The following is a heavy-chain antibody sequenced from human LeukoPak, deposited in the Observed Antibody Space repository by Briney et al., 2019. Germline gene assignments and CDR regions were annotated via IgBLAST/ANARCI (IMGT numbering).Heavy chain of an antibody. D-gene: IGHD1-1*01. CDR2: ISDSGDST. Sequence: GGSLRLSCAASGFTFSSYAMTWVRQAPGKGLEWVSAISDSGDSTYYAEYVKGRFTISGDNSKNTLYLQMSSLRAEDTAVYYCASPNWNFVKWGQGTLVTVSS. CDR1: GFTFSSYA. V-gene: IGHV3-23*01. J-gene: IGHJ1*01. CDR3: ASPNWNFVK.